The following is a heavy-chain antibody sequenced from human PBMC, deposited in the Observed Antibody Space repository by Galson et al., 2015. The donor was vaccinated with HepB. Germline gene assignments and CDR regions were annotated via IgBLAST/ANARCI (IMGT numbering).Heavy chain of an antibody. Sequence: SETLSLTCTVSSGSISGYYWSWIRQPPGKGLEWIGYIYYSGSTDYHPSLTSRVAISVDTSKNQFFLTLKSVTAADTAVYYCATELRHNSGWFALDSWGQGALVTVS. J-gene: IGHJ4*02. CDR2: IYYSGST. D-gene: IGHD6-19*01. V-gene: IGHV4-59*08. CDR3: ATELRHNSGWFALDS. CDR1: SGSISGYY.